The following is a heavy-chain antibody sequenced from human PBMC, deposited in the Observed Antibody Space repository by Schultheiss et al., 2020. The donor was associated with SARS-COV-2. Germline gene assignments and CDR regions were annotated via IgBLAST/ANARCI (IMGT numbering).Heavy chain of an antibody. Sequence: ESLKISCAVYGGSFSGYYCSWIRQPPGKGLEWIGEINHSGSTNYNPSLKSRVTISVDTSKNQFSLKLSSVTAADTAVYYCARSYYYGSGSYYNQAPFDYWGQGTLVTVSS. V-gene: IGHV4-34*01. J-gene: IGHJ4*02. CDR2: INHSGST. CDR3: ARSYYYGSGSYYNQAPFDY. D-gene: IGHD3-10*01. CDR1: GGSFSGYY.